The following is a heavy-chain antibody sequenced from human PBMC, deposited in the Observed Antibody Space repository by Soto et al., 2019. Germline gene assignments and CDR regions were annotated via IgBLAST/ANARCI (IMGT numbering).Heavy chain of an antibody. D-gene: IGHD2-15*01. CDR3: ASPRAATSAFDI. CDR2: TIPIFGTA. Sequence: SVKVSCKASGGTFSSYAISWVRQAPGQGLEWMGGTIPIFGTANYAQKFQGRVTITADESTSTAYMELSSLRSEDTAVYYCASPRAATSAFDIWGQGTMVTVSS. CDR1: GGTFSSYA. V-gene: IGHV1-69*13. J-gene: IGHJ3*02.